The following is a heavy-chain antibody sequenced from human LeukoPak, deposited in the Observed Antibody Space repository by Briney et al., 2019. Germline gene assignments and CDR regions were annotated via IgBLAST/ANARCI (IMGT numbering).Heavy chain of an antibody. Sequence: SETLSPTCTVSGGSISSYYWSWIRQPPGKGLERIGYIYYSGSTNYNPSLKSRVTISVDTSKNQFSLKLSSVTAADTAVYYCARDYCSGGSCYLDYWGQGTLVTVSS. CDR2: IYYSGST. V-gene: IGHV4-59*01. J-gene: IGHJ4*02. CDR1: GGSISSYY. D-gene: IGHD2-15*01. CDR3: ARDYCSGGSCYLDY.